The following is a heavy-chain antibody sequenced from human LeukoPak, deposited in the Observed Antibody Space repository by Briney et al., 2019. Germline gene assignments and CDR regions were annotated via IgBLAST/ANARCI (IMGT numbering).Heavy chain of an antibody. CDR2: IYTSGST. CDR1: GGSISSGSYY. J-gene: IGHJ3*02. D-gene: IGHD6-6*01. Sequence: SETLSLTCTVSGGSISSGSYYWSWIRQPAGKGLEWIGRIYTSGSTNYNPSLKSRVTMSVDTSKNQFSLKLSSVTAADTAVYYCASSIAARDDAFDIWGQGTMVTVSS. V-gene: IGHV4-61*02. CDR3: ASSIAARDDAFDI.